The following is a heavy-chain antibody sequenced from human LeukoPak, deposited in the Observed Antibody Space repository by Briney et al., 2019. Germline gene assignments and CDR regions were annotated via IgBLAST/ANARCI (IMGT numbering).Heavy chain of an antibody. CDR2: INHSGST. CDR3: ARGKAAAGRRYNWFDP. J-gene: IGHJ5*02. D-gene: IGHD6-13*01. Sequence: SETLSLTCAVYGGSFSGYYWSWIRQPPGKGLEWIGEINHSGSTNYNPSLKSRVTISVDTSKNQFSLKLSPVTAADTAVYYCARGKAAAGRRYNWFDPWGQGTLVTVSS. CDR1: GGSFSGYY. V-gene: IGHV4-34*01.